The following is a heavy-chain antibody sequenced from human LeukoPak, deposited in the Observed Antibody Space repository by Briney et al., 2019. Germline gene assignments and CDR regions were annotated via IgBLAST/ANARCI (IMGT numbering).Heavy chain of an antibody. J-gene: IGHJ6*02. CDR3: ARLWARYYYGMDV. V-gene: IGHV3-23*01. D-gene: IGHD7-27*01. CDR2: IEGSGDAT. Sequence: GGSLRLSCAASGFTFGNNAMSWVRQAPGKGLEWVSGIEGSGDATHYADSVKGRFTISRDTSKNTLYLQMNSLRAEDTAVYYCARLWARYYYGMDVWGQGTTVTVSS. CDR1: GFTFGNNA.